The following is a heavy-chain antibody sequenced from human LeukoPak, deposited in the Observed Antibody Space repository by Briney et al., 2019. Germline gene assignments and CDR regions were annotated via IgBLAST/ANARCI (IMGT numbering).Heavy chain of an antibody. V-gene: IGHV1-2*02. CDR1: GYTFTSYG. Sequence: ASVKVSCKASGYTFTSYGISWVRQVPGQVLVWMGWINPRSGATNYAQTFQDRVTMTRDTSISTAYMQLSRLGFDDTAIYYCARRSVIVVITPTDYAFDIWGQGTMVTVS. D-gene: IGHD3-22*01. CDR2: INPRSGAT. CDR3: ARRSVIVVITPTDYAFDI. J-gene: IGHJ3*02.